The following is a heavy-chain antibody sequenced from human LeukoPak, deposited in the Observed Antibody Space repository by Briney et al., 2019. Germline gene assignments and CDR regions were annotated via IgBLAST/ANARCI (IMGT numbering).Heavy chain of an antibody. CDR1: GFTFDDYG. J-gene: IGHJ4*02. CDR2: INWNSGST. CDR3: ARWASGLTGTTGGGYFDY. D-gene: IGHD1-20*01. V-gene: IGHV3-20*04. Sequence: GGPLRLSCAASGFTFDDYGMSWVRQAPGKGLEGVAGINWNSGSTVYADSVKGRFTISRDNAKNSLYLQMNSLRGEDTALYYCARWASGLTGTTGGGYFDYWGQGTLVTVSS.